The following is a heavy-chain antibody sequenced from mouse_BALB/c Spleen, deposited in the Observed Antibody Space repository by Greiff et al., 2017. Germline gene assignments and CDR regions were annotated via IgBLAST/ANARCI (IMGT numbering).Heavy chain of an antibody. Sequence: EVQGVESGGGLVQPGGSMKLSCVASGFTFSNYWMNWVRQSPEKGLEWVAEIRLKSNNYATHYAESVKGRFTISRDDSKSSVYLQMNNLRAEDTGIYYCTNYRYGGGFAYWGQGTLVTVSA. CDR2: IRLKSNNYAT. V-gene: IGHV6-6*02. CDR3: TNYRYGGGFAY. CDR1: GFTFSNYW. D-gene: IGHD2-14*01. J-gene: IGHJ3*01.